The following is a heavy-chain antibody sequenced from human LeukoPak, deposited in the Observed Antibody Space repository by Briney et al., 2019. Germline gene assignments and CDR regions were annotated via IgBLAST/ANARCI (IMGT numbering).Heavy chain of an antibody. CDR1: GYTFTGYY. V-gene: IGHV1-2*02. Sequence: ASVKVSCKASGYTFTGYYMHWVRQAPGQGLEWMGWINPNSGGTNYAQKFQGRVTMTTDTSISTAYMELSRLRSDDTAVYYCARPYDFWSDYYHYWGQGTLVTVSS. J-gene: IGHJ4*02. D-gene: IGHD3-3*01. CDR3: ARPYDFWSDYYHY. CDR2: INPNSGGT.